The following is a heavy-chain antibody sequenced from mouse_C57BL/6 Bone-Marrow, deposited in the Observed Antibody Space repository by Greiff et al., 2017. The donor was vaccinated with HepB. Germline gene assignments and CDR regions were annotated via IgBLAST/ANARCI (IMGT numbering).Heavy chain of an antibody. V-gene: IGHV8-12*01. CDR3: ARSPYYGSSSHFDY. CDR2: IYWDDDK. CDR1: GFSLSTSGMG. Sequence: QVTLKESGPGILQSSQTLSLTCSFSGFSLSTSGMGVSWIRQPSGKGLEWLAHIYWDDDKRYNPSLKSRLTISKDTSRNQVFLKITSVDTADTATYYCARSPYYGSSSHFDYWGQGTTLTVSS. J-gene: IGHJ2*01. D-gene: IGHD1-1*01.